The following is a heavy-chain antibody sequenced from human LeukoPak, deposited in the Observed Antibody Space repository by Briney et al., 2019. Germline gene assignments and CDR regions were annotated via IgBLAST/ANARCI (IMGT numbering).Heavy chain of an antibody. CDR1: GFTFDDYA. J-gene: IGHJ3*02. Sequence: PGGSLRLSCAASGFTFDDYAMHWVRQAPRKGLEWVSGISCNSGSIGYADSVKGRFTISRDNAKNSLYLQMNSLRAEDMALYYCAKDMGSGWFGRAFDIWGQGTMVTVSS. D-gene: IGHD6-19*01. V-gene: IGHV3-9*03. CDR2: ISCNSGSI. CDR3: AKDMGSGWFGRAFDI.